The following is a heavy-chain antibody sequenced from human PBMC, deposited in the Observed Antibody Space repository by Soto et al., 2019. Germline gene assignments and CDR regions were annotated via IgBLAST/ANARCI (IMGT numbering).Heavy chain of an antibody. CDR2: ISWNSGSI. CDR1: GFTFDDYA. D-gene: IGHD6-6*01. Sequence: PGGSLRLSCAASGFTFDDYAMHWVRQAPGKGLEWVSGISWNSGSIGYADSVKGRFTISRDNAKNSLYLQMNSLRAEDTALYYCAKGEYSSSSALDYWGQGTLVTVSS. J-gene: IGHJ4*02. CDR3: AKGEYSSSSALDY. V-gene: IGHV3-9*01.